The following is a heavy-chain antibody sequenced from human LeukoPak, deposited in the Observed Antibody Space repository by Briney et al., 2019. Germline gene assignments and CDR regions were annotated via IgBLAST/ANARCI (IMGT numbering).Heavy chain of an antibody. CDR3: ARPYYYGSGNYYNWYLDL. V-gene: IGHV4-59*01. CDR2: IYYSGGT. CDR1: GDSINNYY. J-gene: IGHJ2*01. Sequence: PSETLSLTCTVSGDSINNYYWSWIRQPPGKGLEYIGYIYYSGGTNYNPSLKSRVTMSVDTSKNQFSLKLSSVTVADTAVYYCARPYYYGSGNYYNWYLDLWGRGTLVTVSS. D-gene: IGHD3-10*01.